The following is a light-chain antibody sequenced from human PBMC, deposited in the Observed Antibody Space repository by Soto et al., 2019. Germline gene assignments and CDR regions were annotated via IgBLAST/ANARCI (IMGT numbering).Light chain of an antibody. J-gene: IGLJ2*01. CDR1: SGHSSYA. Sequence: QPVLTQSPSASASLGASVKLTCTLSSGHSSYAIAWHQQQPEQGPRYLMKISSDGSHSKGDGIPDRFSGSSSGAERYLTISSLQSEDEADDYCQTWDTGARVVFGGGTKLTVL. V-gene: IGLV4-69*01. CDR2: ISSDGSH. CDR3: QTWDTGARVV.